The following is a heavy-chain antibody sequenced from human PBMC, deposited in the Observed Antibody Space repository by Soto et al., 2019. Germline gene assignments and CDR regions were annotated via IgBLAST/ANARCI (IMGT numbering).Heavy chain of an antibody. Sequence: PGGSLRHSCAGSEFTSRRHDLLWFRQAPGKGLEWVAVISYDGSNKYYSDSVKGRFAISRDNSKNTLYLQMNSLRAEDTAVYYCAKDRGRYCNAGSCYSLDSRAQRAPVPVS. CDR2: ISYDGSNK. V-gene: IGHV3-30*18. CDR3: AKDRGRYCNAGSCYSLDS. J-gene: IGHJ5*01. D-gene: IGHD2-15*01. CDR1: EFTSRRHD.